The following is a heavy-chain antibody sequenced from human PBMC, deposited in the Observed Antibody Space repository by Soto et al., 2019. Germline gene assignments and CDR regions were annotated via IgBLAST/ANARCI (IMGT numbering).Heavy chain of an antibody. J-gene: IGHJ3*02. CDR2: IYYSGST. CDR1: GGSVSSGSYY. Sequence: PSETLSLTCAVSGGSVSSGSYYWSWIRQPPGKGLEWIGYIYYSGSTNYNPSLKSRVTISVDKSKNQFSLKLSSVTAADTAVYYCASTLGYCSGGSCYWYAFDIWGQGTMVTVSS. CDR3: ASTLGYCSGGSCYWYAFDI. V-gene: IGHV4-61*01. D-gene: IGHD2-15*01.